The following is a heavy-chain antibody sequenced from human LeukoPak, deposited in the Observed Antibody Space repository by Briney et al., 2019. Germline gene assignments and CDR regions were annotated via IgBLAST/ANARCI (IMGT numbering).Heavy chain of an antibody. Sequence: ASVKVSCKASGYTSTSYGISWVRQVPGQGLEWMGWISAYNGNTNYAQKLQGRVTMTTDTSTSTAYMELRSLRSDDTAVYYCARDSRYDSSGYYSPNWFDPWGQGTLVTVSS. CDR1: GYTSTSYG. J-gene: IGHJ5*02. CDR2: ISAYNGNT. V-gene: IGHV1-18*01. CDR3: ARDSRYDSSGYYSPNWFDP. D-gene: IGHD3-22*01.